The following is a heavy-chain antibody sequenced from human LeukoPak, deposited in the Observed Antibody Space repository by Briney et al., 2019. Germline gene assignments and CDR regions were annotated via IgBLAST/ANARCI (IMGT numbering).Heavy chain of an antibody. V-gene: IGHV5-51*01. CDR2: ICPGDSDT. D-gene: IGHD3-22*01. CDR3: ARHPYDSSGYYYHAFDI. Sequence: GESLKISCNASGYSFTSYWIGWVRQMPLQVLEWIWIICPGDSDTRYSPSFQGQVTISADKSISTAYLQWSSLKASDTAMYYCARHPYDSSGYYYHAFDIWGQGTMVTVSS. J-gene: IGHJ3*02. CDR1: GYSFTSYW.